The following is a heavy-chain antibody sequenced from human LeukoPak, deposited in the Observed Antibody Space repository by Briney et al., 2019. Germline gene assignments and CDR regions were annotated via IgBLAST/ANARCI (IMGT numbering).Heavy chain of an antibody. Sequence: GGSLRLSCAASGFTFSTYWMSWVRQAPGKGLEWVASIKQDGSETHYVDSVKGRYTISRDNAKNSLYLQMNSLRAEDTAVYYCAKLIAPRTIYDYWGQGTLVTVSS. D-gene: IGHD6-6*01. V-gene: IGHV3-7*01. CDR2: IKQDGSET. J-gene: IGHJ4*02. CDR3: AKLIAPRTIYDY. CDR1: GFTFSTYW.